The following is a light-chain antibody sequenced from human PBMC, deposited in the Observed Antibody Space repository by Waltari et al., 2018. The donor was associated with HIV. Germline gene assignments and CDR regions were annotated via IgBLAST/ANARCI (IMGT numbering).Light chain of an antibody. CDR3: QSYDSSLSVWV. Sequence: QSVLTQPPSVSGAPGQRVTISCTGSSSNIGAGYDVHWYQQIPGTAPKLLISGNSQRPSGVPDRFSGSKSGTSASLAITGLQAEDEADYYCQSYDSSLSVWVFGGGTKLTVL. CDR2: GNS. CDR1: SSNIGAGYD. J-gene: IGLJ3*02. V-gene: IGLV1-40*01.